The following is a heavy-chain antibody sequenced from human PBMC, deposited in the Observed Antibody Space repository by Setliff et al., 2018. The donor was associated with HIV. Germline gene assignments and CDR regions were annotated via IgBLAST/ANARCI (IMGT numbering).Heavy chain of an antibody. CDR2: IYYTGNT. CDR1: GGSISSYH. CDR3: ARDVMEYFGNYFDY. J-gene: IGHJ4*02. V-gene: IGHV4-59*12. D-gene: IGHD3-3*01. Sequence: PSETLSLTCTVSGGSISSYHWNWIRQPPGKGLEWIGYIYYTGNTNYNPSLKSRVTISVDTSQNQFSLKLTSATAADTALYYCARDVMEYFGNYFDYWGQGALVTVSS.